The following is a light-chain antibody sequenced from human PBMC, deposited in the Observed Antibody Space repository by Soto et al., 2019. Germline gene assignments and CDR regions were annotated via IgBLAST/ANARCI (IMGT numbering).Light chain of an antibody. Sequence: QSVLTQPASVSGSPGQSIAISCTGPSSDVGGYDQVSWYQQHPGKAPKLMIYAVTTRPSGVSNRFSGSKSGNTASLTISGLQAEDEADYYCSSYPGSGTFLGGGTKDTVL. V-gene: IGLV2-14*01. CDR2: AVT. CDR3: SSYPGSGTF. CDR1: SSDVGGYDQ. J-gene: IGLJ2*01.